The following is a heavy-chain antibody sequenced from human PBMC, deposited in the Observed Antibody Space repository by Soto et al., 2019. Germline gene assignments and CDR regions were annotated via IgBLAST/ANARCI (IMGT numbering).Heavy chain of an antibody. D-gene: IGHD4-4*01. CDR2: ISGYNGNT. Sequence: ASAKVSCKASGYTFTSYGVSWVRQAPVQGLEWMGWISGYNGNTNYTQKLQGRVTLTTDTSTSTAYMELRSLSSDDTAVYYCARDKAVSTYLHGHWGQGTLVTVSS. V-gene: IGHV1-18*01. CDR1: GYTFTSYG. CDR3: ARDKAVSTYLHGH. J-gene: IGHJ1*01.